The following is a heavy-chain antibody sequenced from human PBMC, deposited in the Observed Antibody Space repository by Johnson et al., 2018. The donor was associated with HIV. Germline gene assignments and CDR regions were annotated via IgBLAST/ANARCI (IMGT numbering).Heavy chain of an antibody. CDR3: AREQATLGFRASGAAFNI. D-gene: IGHD3-10*01. Sequence: QVQLVESGGGVVQPGRSLRLSCAASGFTFSSYAMHWVRQAPGKGLEWVAFIRYDGSNKYYADSVKGRFTISRDNSKNTLYLQMNSLRVEDTAVYYCAREQATLGFRASGAAFNIWGQGTTVTVSS. CDR2: IRYDGSNK. J-gene: IGHJ3*02. V-gene: IGHV3-33*08. CDR1: GFTFSSYA.